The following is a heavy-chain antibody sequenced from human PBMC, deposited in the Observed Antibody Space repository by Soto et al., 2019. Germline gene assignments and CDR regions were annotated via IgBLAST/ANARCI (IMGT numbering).Heavy chain of an antibody. Sequence: QVQLVESGGGVVQPGRSLRLSCAASGFTFSSYAMHWVRQAPGKGLEWVAVISYDGSNKYYADSVKGRFTISRDNSKNTRYLQMNSLRAEDTAVYYCARDASGSYYLDYWGQGTLVTVSS. J-gene: IGHJ4*02. D-gene: IGHD1-26*01. CDR2: ISYDGSNK. CDR3: ARDASGSYYLDY. V-gene: IGHV3-30-3*01. CDR1: GFTFSSYA.